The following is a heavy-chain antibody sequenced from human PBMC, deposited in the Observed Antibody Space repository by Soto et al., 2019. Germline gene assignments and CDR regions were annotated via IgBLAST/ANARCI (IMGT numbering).Heavy chain of an antibody. D-gene: IGHD5-12*01. Sequence: QVQLQESGPGLVKPSETLSLTCTVSGVSISSDYWTWIRQSPRKELEWIAYTSHTGTTDYNPSHKSRFTISLDASRNKFSLKLSSVTAADTAVYYCARGPPWMDAFDIWGQGTKVTVSP. J-gene: IGHJ3*02. CDR2: TSHTGTT. V-gene: IGHV4-59*01. CDR3: ARGPPWMDAFDI. CDR1: GVSISSDY.